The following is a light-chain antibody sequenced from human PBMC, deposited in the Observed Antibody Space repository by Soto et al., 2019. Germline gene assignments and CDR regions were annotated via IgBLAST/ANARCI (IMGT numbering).Light chain of an antibody. J-gene: IGKJ1*01. Sequence: DIQMTQSPSTLSASVGDGFTVTCRASQSISSWLAWYQQKPGKAPKLLIYDASSLESGVPSRFSGSGSGTEFTLTISSLQPDDFATYYCQQYNSYSTFGQGTKVDIK. CDR2: DAS. CDR3: QQYNSYST. V-gene: IGKV1-5*01. CDR1: QSISSW.